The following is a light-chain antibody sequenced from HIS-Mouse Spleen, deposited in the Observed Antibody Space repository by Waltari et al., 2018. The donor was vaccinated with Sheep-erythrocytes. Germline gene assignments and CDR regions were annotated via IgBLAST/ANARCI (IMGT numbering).Light chain of an antibody. CDR1: QGSGSS. V-gene: IGKV6-21*01. CDR2: YAS. CDR3: QQYGSSPLT. J-gene: IGKJ4*01. Sequence: EIVLPQSPDSQSVSLQEKVSITFRASQGSGSSLHWYQQKPDQSPKLLIKYASQSFSGVPSRFSGSGSGTDFTLTINSLEAEDAATYYCQQYGSSPLTFGGGTKVDIK.